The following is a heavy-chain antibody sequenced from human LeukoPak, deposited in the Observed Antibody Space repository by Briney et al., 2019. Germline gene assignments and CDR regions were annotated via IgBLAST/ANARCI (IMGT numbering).Heavy chain of an antibody. CDR3: SRESGPFCPFGY. J-gene: IGHJ4*02. V-gene: IGHV4/OR15-8*02. CDR1: GGSISGTNW. D-gene: IGHD1-26*01. CDR2: IALAGQT. Sequence: SDTLSLTCGVSGGSISGTNWWSWVRQPPAQGLEWIGEIALAGQTNYNPSLNGRVTMSLDKSSNQLSLHLTSVTAADTATYYCSRESGPFCPFGYWGQGTLVIVSS.